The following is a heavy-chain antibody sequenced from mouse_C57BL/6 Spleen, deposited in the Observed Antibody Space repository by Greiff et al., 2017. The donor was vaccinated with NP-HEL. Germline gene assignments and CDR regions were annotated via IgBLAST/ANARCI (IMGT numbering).Heavy chain of an antibody. D-gene: IGHD1-1*01. CDR3: TGGAPLDYGSSGAMDY. V-gene: IGHV6-6*01. Sequence: EVQGVESGGGLVQPGGSLKLSCAASGFTFSDAWMDWVRQSPEKGLEWVAEIRNKANNHATYYAESVKGRFTISRDDSKSSVYLQMNSLRAEDTGIYYCTGGAPLDYGSSGAMDYWGQGTSVTVSS. CDR2: IRNKANNHAT. J-gene: IGHJ4*01. CDR1: GFTFSDAW.